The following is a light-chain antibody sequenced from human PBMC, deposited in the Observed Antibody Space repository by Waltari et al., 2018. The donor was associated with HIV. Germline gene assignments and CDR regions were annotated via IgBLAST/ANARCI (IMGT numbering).Light chain of an antibody. CDR1: SSNIGNNY. CDR3: GTWDSRLSAVV. CDR2: DGN. J-gene: IGLJ3*02. Sequence: QSVLTQPPSVSAAPGQKVTIPCSGSSSNIGNNYVSWYRQLPGTAPKLLIYDGNKRPSGIPDRFSGSKSGTSATLGITGLQTGDEADYYCGTWDSRLSAVVFGGGTKLTVL. V-gene: IGLV1-51*01.